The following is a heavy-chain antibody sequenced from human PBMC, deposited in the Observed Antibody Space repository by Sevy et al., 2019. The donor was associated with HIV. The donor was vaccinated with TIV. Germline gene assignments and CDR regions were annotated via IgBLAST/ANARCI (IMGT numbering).Heavy chain of an antibody. V-gene: IGHV1-8*02. J-gene: IGHJ6*02. CDR2: MNSNSGNT. CDR3: ARYYDDSSGYYDYNGMDV. CDR1: GYTFTSYD. D-gene: IGHD3-22*01. Sequence: ASVKVSCKASGYTFTSYDINWVRQATGQGLEWMGWMNSNSGNTGYAQKFQGRVTMTRNTSISTAYMELSSLRSEDTAVYYCARYYDDSSGYYDYNGMDVWGQGTTVTVSS.